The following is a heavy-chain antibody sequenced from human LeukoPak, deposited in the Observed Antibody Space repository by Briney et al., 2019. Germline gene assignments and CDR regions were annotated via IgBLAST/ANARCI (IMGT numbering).Heavy chain of an antibody. CDR1: GGSISSGGYY. D-gene: IGHD3-22*01. V-gene: IGHV4-30-2*01. J-gene: IGHJ4*02. CDR3: ARENGYSYYFDY. Sequence: PSETLSLTCTVSGGSISSGGYYWSWIRQPPGKGLEWIGYIYHSGSTYYNPSLKSRVTISVDRSKNQFSLKLSSVTAADTAVYYCARENGYSYYFDYWGQGTLVTVSS. CDR2: IYHSGST.